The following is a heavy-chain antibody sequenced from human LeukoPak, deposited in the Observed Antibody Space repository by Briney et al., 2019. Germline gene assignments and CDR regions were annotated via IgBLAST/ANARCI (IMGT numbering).Heavy chain of an antibody. CDR1: GFTFTSYG. CDR2: ISYDGSNK. D-gene: IGHD6-19*01. CDR3: AKTPLLGYSSGWSGGIDY. Sequence: GRSLRLSCAASGFTFTSYGMHWVRQAPGKGLEWVAVISYDGSNKYYVDPVKGRFTISRDNSKNTLYLQMNSLRAEDTAMYYCAKTPLLGYSSGWSGGIDYWGQGTLVTVSS. V-gene: IGHV3-30*18. J-gene: IGHJ4*02.